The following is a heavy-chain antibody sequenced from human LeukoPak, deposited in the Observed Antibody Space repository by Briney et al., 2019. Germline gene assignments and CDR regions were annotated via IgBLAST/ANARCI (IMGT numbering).Heavy chain of an antibody. D-gene: IGHD1-26*01. Sequence: PSETLSLTCAVYGGSFSGYYWSWIRQPPGKGLEWIGEINHSGGTNYNPSLKSRVTISVDTSKNQFPLKLSSVTAADTAVYYCARSYGYYFDYWGQGTLVTVSS. J-gene: IGHJ4*02. CDR1: GGSFSGYY. CDR2: INHSGGT. CDR3: ARSYGYYFDY. V-gene: IGHV4-34*01.